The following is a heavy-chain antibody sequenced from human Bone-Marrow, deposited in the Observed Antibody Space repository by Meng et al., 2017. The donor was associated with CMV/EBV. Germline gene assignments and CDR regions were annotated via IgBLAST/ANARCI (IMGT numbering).Heavy chain of an antibody. CDR2: IIPIFGTA. CDR3: ARGSRYNWNHGWFDP. D-gene: IGHD1-14*01. V-gene: IGHV1-69*05. Sequence: SGGTFSSYAISGVRQAPGQGLEWMGGIIPIFGTANYAQKFQGRVTITTDESTSTAYMELSSLRSEDTAVYYCARGSRYNWNHGWFDPWGQGTLVTVSS. J-gene: IGHJ5*02. CDR1: GGTFSSYA.